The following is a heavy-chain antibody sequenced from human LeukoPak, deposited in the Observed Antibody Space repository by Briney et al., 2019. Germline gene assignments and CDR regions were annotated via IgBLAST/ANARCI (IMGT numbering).Heavy chain of an antibody. CDR1: GGSISSSSYC. Sequence: SETLSLTCTVSGGSISSSSYCWGWIRQPPGKGLEWIGYIYYSGSTNYNPSLKSRVTISIDTSKNQFSLKLSSVTAADTAVYYCASAISGGDGTIDYWGQGTLVTVSS. CDR2: IYYSGST. V-gene: IGHV4-61*05. CDR3: ASAISGGDGTIDY. D-gene: IGHD2-21*02. J-gene: IGHJ4*02.